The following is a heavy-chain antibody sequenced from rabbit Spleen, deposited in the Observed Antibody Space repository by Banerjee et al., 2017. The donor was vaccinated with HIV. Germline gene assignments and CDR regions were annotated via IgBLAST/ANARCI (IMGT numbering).Heavy chain of an antibody. V-gene: IGHV1S40*01. CDR2: AYAGSSGST. J-gene: IGHJ6*01. CDR3: ARDAGTSFSTYGMDL. CDR1: GFSFNSAYD. D-gene: IGHD8-1*01. Sequence: QSLEESGGGLVKPGASLTLTCKDSGFSFNSAYDMCRVCQAPGKGLEWVACAYAGSSGSTYSATWAKGRFTISKTSSTTVTLQMTSLTAADTATYFCARDAGTSFSTYGMDLWGPGTLVTVS.